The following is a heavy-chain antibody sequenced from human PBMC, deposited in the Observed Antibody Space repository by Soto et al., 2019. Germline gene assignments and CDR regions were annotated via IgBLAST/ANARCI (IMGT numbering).Heavy chain of an antibody. J-gene: IGHJ4*02. CDR3: ARTSSSELPPQYYFDY. Sequence: QVQLVQSGAEVKKPGASLEISCKASGYTFTSYSVHWLRQAPGQGPEWMGIINPSGGTTRYAQKFQGRVTMTRDTSTSTVYMALSSLRSDDTAVYYCARTSSSELPPQYYFDYWGQGTLVTVSS. CDR2: INPSGGTT. V-gene: IGHV1-46*01. D-gene: IGHD6-6*01. CDR1: GYTFTSYS.